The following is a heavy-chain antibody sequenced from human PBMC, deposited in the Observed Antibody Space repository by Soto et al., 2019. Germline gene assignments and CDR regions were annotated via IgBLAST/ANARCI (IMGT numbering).Heavy chain of an antibody. J-gene: IGHJ3*02. D-gene: IGHD3-10*01. CDR3: ARTLWFGDLLSLDAFEI. CDR1: GASISSGGYY. Sequence: PSETLSLTCSVTGASISSGGYYWTWIRQHPGEGLEWIGYIHHSGNSYHNPSLQSRLSMSVDTSKNQFTLTLTPVTAADTAVYFCARTLWFGDLLSLDAFEIWGQGTMVTVSS. CDR2: IHHSGNS. V-gene: IGHV4-31*02.